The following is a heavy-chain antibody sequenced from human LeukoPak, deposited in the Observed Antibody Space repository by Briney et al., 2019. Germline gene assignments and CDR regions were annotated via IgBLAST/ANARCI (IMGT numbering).Heavy chain of an antibody. D-gene: IGHD3-22*01. CDR3: TTVGNYDTHDFDY. CDR1: GFTFSSYW. Sequence: GGSLRLSCAASGFTFSSYWMHWVRQAPGRGLVWVSRINSDGSSTSHEDSVKGLFTVSKDNANNTLYLQMNSLRAEDTAVYRSTTVGNYDTHDFDYWGQGALVTVSS. V-gene: IGHV3-74*01. J-gene: IGHJ4*02. CDR2: INSDGSST.